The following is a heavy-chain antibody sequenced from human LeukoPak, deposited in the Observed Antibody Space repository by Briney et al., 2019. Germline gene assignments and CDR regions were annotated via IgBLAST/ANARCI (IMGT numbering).Heavy chain of an antibody. J-gene: IGHJ4*02. CDR2: IYHSGST. CDR3: AGLSRSSSGLRDFDY. D-gene: IGHD6-6*01. V-gene: IGHV4-4*02. CDR1: GGSISSSNR. Sequence: SGTLSLTCAVSGGSISSSNRWSWVRQPPGKGLEWIGEIYHSGSTNYNPSLKSRVTISVDTSKNQFSLKLSSVTAADTAVYYCAGLSRSSSGLRDFDYWGQGTLVTVSS.